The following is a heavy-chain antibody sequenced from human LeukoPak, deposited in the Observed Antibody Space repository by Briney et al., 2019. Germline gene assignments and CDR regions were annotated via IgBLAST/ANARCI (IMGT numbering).Heavy chain of an antibody. J-gene: IGHJ5*02. Sequence: GGSLRLSCAASGFTFSSYSMSWVRQAPGKGLEWVSAISGSGGSTYYADSVKGRFTISRDNSKNTLYLQMNSLRAEDTAVYYCAKAADGYNYRNWFDPWGQGTLVTVSS. CDR1: GFTFSSYS. D-gene: IGHD5-24*01. CDR2: ISGSGGST. V-gene: IGHV3-23*01. CDR3: AKAADGYNYRNWFDP.